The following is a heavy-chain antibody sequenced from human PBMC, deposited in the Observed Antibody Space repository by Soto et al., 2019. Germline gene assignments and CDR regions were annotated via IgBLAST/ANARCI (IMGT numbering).Heavy chain of an antibody. CDR2: ISSSSSTI. Sequence: GGSLRLSCAASGFTFSSYSMNWVRQAPGKGLEWVSYISSSSSTIYYADSVKGRFTISRDNAKNSLYLQMNSLRDEDTAVYYCARNDFWSGYYVFDYWGQGTLVTVSS. CDR1: GFTFSSYS. J-gene: IGHJ4*02. CDR3: ARNDFWSGYYVFDY. D-gene: IGHD3-3*01. V-gene: IGHV3-48*02.